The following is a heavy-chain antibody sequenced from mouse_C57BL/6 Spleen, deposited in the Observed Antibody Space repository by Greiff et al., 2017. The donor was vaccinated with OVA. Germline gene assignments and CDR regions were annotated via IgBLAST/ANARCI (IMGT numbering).Heavy chain of an antibody. CDR2: IYPGDGDT. V-gene: IGHV1-82*01. J-gene: IGHJ2*01. CDR3: ATPSYYEYDGGYFDY. Sequence: VQLQQSGPELVKPGASVKISCKASGYAFSSSWMNWVKQRPGKGLEWIGRIYPGDGDTNYTGKFKGKATLTADNSSSPACMQLSSLTSEDSAVYCCATPSYYEYDGGYFDYWGQGTTLTVSS. D-gene: IGHD2-4*01. CDR1: GYAFSSSW.